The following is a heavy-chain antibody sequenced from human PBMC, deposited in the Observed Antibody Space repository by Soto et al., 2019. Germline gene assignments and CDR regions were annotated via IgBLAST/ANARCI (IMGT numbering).Heavy chain of an antibody. J-gene: IGHJ6*02. CDR2: IDPSDSYT. CDR1: GYSFTSYW. CDR3: ASSPRGYCSSTSCRELGNYYGMDV. V-gene: IGHV5-10-1*01. D-gene: IGHD2-2*01. Sequence: PGESLKISCKGSGYSFTSYWIGWVRQMPGKGLEGMGRIDPSDSYTNYSPSFQGHVTISADKSISTAYLQWSSLKASDTAMYYCASSPRGYCSSTSCRELGNYYGMDVWGQGTTVTVSS.